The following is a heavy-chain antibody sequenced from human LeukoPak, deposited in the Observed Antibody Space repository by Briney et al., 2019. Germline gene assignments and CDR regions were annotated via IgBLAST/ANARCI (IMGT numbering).Heavy chain of an antibody. V-gene: IGHV3-30*18. CDR1: GFTFSSYG. Sequence: PGRSLRLSCAASGFTFSSYGMHWVRQAPGKGLEWVAVISYDGSNKYYADSVKGRFTISRDNSKNTLYLQMNSLRAEDTAVYYCAKDVWQLGSYFDYWGQGTLVTVSS. CDR3: AKDVWQLGSYFDY. CDR2: ISYDGSNK. D-gene: IGHD6-13*01. J-gene: IGHJ4*02.